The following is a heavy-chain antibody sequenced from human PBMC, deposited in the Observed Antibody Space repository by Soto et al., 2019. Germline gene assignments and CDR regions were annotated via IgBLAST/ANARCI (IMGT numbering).Heavy chain of an antibody. V-gene: IGHV3-33*01. CDR3: AREDLGTMVRGVIRYYYYGMDV. J-gene: IGHJ6*02. Sequence: RRLSCAASGFTFSSYGMHWVRQAPGKGLEWVAVIWYDGSNKYYADSVKGRFTISRDNSKNTLYLQMNSLRAEDTAVYYCAREDLGTMVRGVIRYYYYGMDVWGQGTTVTV. D-gene: IGHD3-10*01. CDR2: IWYDGSNK. CDR1: GFTFSSYG.